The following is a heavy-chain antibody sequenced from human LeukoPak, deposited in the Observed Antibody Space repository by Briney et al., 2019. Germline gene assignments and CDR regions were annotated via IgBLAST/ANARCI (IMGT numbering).Heavy chain of an antibody. CDR3: AKTGQPYGDLKYFQH. V-gene: IGHV3-30-3*02. D-gene: IGHD4-17*01. J-gene: IGHJ1*01. CDR2: ISYDGSNK. CDR1: GFTFSSYA. Sequence: PGRSLRLSCAASGFTFSSYAMHWVRQAPGKGLEWVAVISYDGSNKYYADSVKGRFTISRDNSKNTLYLQMNSLRAEDTAVYYCAKTGQPYGDLKYFQHWGQGTLVTVSS.